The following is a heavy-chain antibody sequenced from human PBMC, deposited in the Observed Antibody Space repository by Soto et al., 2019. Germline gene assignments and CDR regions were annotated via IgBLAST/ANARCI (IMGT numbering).Heavy chain of an antibody. J-gene: IGHJ4*02. D-gene: IGHD6-19*01. Sequence: PGGSLRLSCAASGFTFDDYAMHWVRQAPGKGLEWVSGISWNSGSIGYADSVKGRFTISRDNAKNSLYLQMNSLRAEDTALYYCAKDDSSGWAGVWTNFDYWGQGTLVTVSS. V-gene: IGHV3-9*01. CDR1: GFTFDDYA. CDR3: AKDDSSGWAGVWTNFDY. CDR2: ISWNSGSI.